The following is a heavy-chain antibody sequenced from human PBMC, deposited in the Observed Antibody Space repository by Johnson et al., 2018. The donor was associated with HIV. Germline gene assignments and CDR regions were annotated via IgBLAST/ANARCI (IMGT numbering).Heavy chain of an antibody. V-gene: IGHV3-NL1*01. CDR2: IYSGGKT. CDR1: GFTFSNYG. J-gene: IGHJ3*02. D-gene: IGHD3-16*01. CDR3: ARDRIWGYAFDI. Sequence: QVQLVESGGGVVQPGGSLRLSCAASGFTFSNYGMHWVRQAPGKGLEWVSVIYSGGKTYYADSVKGRFTISRDNSKNTLYLQMNSLRVEDTAVYYCARDRIWGYAFDIWGQGTMVTVSS.